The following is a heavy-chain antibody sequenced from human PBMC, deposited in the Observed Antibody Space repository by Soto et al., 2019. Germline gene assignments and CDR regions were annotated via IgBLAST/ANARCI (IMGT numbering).Heavy chain of an antibody. V-gene: IGHV3-23*01. CDR3: AKDGIRNLITMVRGVKGSWFDP. J-gene: IGHJ5*02. CDR1: GLTFSTYA. D-gene: IGHD3-10*01. Sequence: GGSLRLSCAASGLTFSTYAMSGFRRPPGKGLKWVSAISGIGGSTFYADSVKGRFTISRDNSKNTLYLQMNSLRAEDTAVYYCAKDGIRNLITMVRGVKGSWFDPWGQGTLVTVSS. CDR2: ISGIGGST.